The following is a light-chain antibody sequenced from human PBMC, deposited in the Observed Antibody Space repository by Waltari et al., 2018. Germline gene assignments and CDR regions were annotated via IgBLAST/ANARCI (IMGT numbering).Light chain of an antibody. CDR1: QSLLFSSNNKNY. CDR3: QQYDTTPLT. CDR2: WAS. Sequence: DIVMTQSPDSLAVSLGDRATINCKSSQSLLFSSNNKNYLAWYQQKPGQPPKLLIYWASIRKSGVPDRFSGSGSGTDFTLTISSLQAEDVAVYYCQQYDTTPLTFGGGTKVEIK. V-gene: IGKV4-1*01. J-gene: IGKJ4*01.